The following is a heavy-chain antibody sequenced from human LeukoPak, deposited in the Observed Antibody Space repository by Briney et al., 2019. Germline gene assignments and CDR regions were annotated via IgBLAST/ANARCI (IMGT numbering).Heavy chain of an antibody. CDR1: CGSFSGYY. V-gene: IGHV4-34*01. D-gene: IGHD3-10*01. CDR2: INHSGST. Sequence: SETLSLTCAVYCGSFSGYYWSWIRQPPGKGLEWIGEINHSGSTNYNPSLKSRVTISVDTSKNQFSLKLSSVTAADTAVYYCARAHYGSGSPFDYWGQGTLVTVSS. CDR3: ARAHYGSGSPFDY. J-gene: IGHJ4*02.